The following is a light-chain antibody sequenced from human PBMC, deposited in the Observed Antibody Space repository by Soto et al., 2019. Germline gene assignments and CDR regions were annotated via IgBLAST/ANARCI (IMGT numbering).Light chain of an antibody. V-gene: IGKV3-20*01. J-gene: IGKJ3*01. CDR3: QQYGSSPFT. Sequence: EIVLTQSPGTLSLSPGERATLSCRASQSVSSSYLAWYQQKPGQAPRLLIYGASSRATSIPDRFSGSGSGTDFTLTISRLAPEDFAVYYCQQYGSSPFTFGPGTKVDIK. CDR1: QSVSSSY. CDR2: GAS.